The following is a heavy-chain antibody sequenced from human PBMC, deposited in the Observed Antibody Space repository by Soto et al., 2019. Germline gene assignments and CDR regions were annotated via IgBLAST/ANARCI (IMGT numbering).Heavy chain of an antibody. Sequence: QVHLVESGGGVVQPGRSLRLSCAASGFIFSDYALQWVRLAPGKGLEWVAVISNDGKRQYYADSVRGRFAISRENSMQTVFLQMDRLRVEDTAVYYCAKADSSAYYDPLTGWSHYYYAMDVWGQGTTVAVTS. CDR1: GFIFSDYA. V-gene: IGHV3-30*09. CDR2: ISNDGKRQ. D-gene: IGHD3-9*01. CDR3: AKADSSAYYDPLTGWSHYYYAMDV. J-gene: IGHJ6*02.